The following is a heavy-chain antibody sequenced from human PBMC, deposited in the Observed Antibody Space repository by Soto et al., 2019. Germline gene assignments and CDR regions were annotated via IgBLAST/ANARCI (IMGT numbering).Heavy chain of an antibody. CDR2: IKSKTDGGTT. CDR1: GFTFSNAW. V-gene: IGHV3-15*01. CDR3: TTEVVPAAISLAPA. Sequence: GGSLRLSCAASGFTFSNAWMSWVRQAPGKGLEWVGRIKSKTDGGTTDYAAPVKGRFTISRDDSKNTLYLQMNSLKTEDTAVYYCTTEVVPAAISLAPAWGQGTMVTVSS. D-gene: IGHD2-2*01. J-gene: IGHJ3*01.